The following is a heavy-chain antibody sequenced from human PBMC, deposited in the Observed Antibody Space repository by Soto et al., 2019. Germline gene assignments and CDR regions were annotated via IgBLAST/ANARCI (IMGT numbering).Heavy chain of an antibody. V-gene: IGHV4-31*03. Sequence: QVQLQESGPGLVKPSQTLSLTCTVSGGSISSGGYYWSWIRQHPGKGLEWIGYIYYSGSTYYNPALKRRVTISVDTSKNQFSLKLSSVTAADTAVYYCARGGSGSYYVFDYWGQGTLVTVSS. CDR1: GGSISSGGYY. J-gene: IGHJ4*02. CDR2: IYYSGST. CDR3: ARGGSGSYYVFDY. D-gene: IGHD3-10*01.